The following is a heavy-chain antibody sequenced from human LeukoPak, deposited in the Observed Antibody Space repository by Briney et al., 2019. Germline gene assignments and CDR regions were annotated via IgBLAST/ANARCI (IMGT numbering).Heavy chain of an antibody. V-gene: IGHV3-9*01. J-gene: IGHJ5*02. D-gene: IGHD6-13*01. CDR3: AKGGSSSWYLFWWFDP. Sequence: GGSLRLSCAASGFTFDDYAMHWVRQAPGKGLEWVSGISWNSGSIGYADSVKGRFTISRDNAKNSLYLQMNSLRAEDTALYYCAKGGSSSWYLFWWFDPWGQGTLVTVSS. CDR2: ISWNSGSI. CDR1: GFTFDDYA.